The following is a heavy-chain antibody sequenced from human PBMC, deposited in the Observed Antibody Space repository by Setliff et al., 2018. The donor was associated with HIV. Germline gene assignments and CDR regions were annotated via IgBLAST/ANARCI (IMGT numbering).Heavy chain of an antibody. D-gene: IGHD2-8*01. CDR2: IYYSGRT. J-gene: IGHJ6*03. CDR3: AGEIAPAARLPNVGGPPPPGYYHYMDV. V-gene: IGHV4-39*07. Sequence: LSLTCIVSRGSIRSTSHYWGWVRQSPGRRLEWIGSIYYSGRTYYNPSLKSRVTMSVDTSTNQFSLDLTSVTAADTAVYFCAGEIAPAARLPNVGGPPPPGYYHYMDVWGKGTTVTVSS. CDR1: RGSIRSTSHY.